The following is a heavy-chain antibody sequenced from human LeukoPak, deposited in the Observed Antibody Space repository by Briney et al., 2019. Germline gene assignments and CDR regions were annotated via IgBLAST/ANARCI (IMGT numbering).Heavy chain of an antibody. CDR3: ASLSLGHF. CDR2: IYSGGST. J-gene: IGHJ4*02. D-gene: IGHD2/OR15-2a*01. CDR1: GFTVSNNY. V-gene: IGHV3-53*01. Sequence: PGGSLRLSCAASGFTVSNNYMSWVRQAPGKGLEWVSVIYSGGSTYYADSEKGRFNISRGTSKDTLYLQMNSLRAEDTAVYYCASLSLGHFWGQGTLVTVSP.